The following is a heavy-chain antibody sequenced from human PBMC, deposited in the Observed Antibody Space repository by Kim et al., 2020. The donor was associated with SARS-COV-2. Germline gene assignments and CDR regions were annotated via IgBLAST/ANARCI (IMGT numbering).Heavy chain of an antibody. CDR3: ARDGLVYCGGDCYSYFDY. V-gene: IGHV1-69*01. J-gene: IGHJ4*02. Sequence: QGRVTITADESTSTAYMELSSLRSEDTAVYYCARDGLVYCGGDCYSYFDYWGQGTLVTVSS. D-gene: IGHD2-21*01.